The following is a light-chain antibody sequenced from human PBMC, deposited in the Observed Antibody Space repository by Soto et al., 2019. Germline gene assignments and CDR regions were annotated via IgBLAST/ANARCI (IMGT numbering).Light chain of an antibody. Sequence: QSALTQPGSVSVSPGQSITFSCTGTSSDIGGYNYVSWYQQHPGKAPKLMIYEVSNRPSGVSARFSGSKSGNTASLTISGLQADDEADYYCTSYTSNTTLDAFATGTTLTVL. J-gene: IGLJ1*01. CDR1: SSDIGGYNY. CDR2: EVS. CDR3: TSYTSNTTLDA. V-gene: IGLV2-14*01.